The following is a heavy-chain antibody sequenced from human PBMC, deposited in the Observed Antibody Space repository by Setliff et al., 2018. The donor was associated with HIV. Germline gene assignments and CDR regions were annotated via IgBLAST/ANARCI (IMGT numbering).Heavy chain of an antibody. CDR2: IWYDGNNK. V-gene: IGHV3-30*02. CDR1: GFSFSSYG. CDR3: AKELGGSGIDAFDI. D-gene: IGHD3-10*01. J-gene: IGHJ3*02. Sequence: GGSLRLSCAASGFSFSSYGMHWVRQAPGKGLEWVAGIWYDGNNKYYEDSVKGRFTISRDNSKNTVHLQMNSLRVEDTAVYYCAKELGGSGIDAFDIWGQGTMVTVS.